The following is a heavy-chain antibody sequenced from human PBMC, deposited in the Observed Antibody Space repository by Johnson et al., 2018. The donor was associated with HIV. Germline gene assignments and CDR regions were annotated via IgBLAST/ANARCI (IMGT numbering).Heavy chain of an antibody. V-gene: IGHV3-66*02. J-gene: IGHJ3*02. CDR2: IYSGGNT. CDR3: ARAVIVELPAGAFDI. Sequence: VQLVESGGALVQPGGSLRLSCAASGFTISSNYLSWVRQAPGKSLEWVSIIYSGGNTYYADSVKGRFTISRDNSKNTLYLQMNSLRAEDTAAFYCARAVIVELPAGAFDIWGPGTVVTVSS. CDR1: GFTISSNY. D-gene: IGHD2-2*01.